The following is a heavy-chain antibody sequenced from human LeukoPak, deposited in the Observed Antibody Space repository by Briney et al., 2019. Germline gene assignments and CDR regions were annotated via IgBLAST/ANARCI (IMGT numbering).Heavy chain of an antibody. J-gene: IGHJ4*02. D-gene: IGHD6-19*01. CDR1: GYTFTSYD. CDR3: ATQIYSSGWALFDY. Sequence: ASVKVSCKASGYTFTSYDINWVRQASGQGLEWMGWMDPHSGNTDYAQKFQGRVTMTEDTSTDTAYMELSSLRSEDTAVYYCATQIYSSGWALFDYWGQGTLVTVSS. V-gene: IGHV1-8*01. CDR2: MDPHSGNT.